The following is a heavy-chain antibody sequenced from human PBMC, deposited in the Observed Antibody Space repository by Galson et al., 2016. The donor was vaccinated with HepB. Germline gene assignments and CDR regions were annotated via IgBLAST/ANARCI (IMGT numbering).Heavy chain of an antibody. D-gene: IGHD3-3*01. CDR1: GFTFSSYW. V-gene: IGHV3-7*01. CDR3: AREGPHDFWSGYPFDY. CDR2: VKQDGSEK. J-gene: IGHJ4*02. Sequence: SLRLSCAASGFTFSSYWMSWVRQAPGKGLEWVANVKQDGSEKYYVDSVKGRFTISRDNAKNSLYLQMNSLRAEDTAVYYCAREGPHDFWSGYPFDYWGQGTLVTVSA.